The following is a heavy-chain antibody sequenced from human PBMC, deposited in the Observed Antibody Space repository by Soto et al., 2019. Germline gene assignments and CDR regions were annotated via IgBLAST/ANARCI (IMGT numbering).Heavy chain of an antibody. D-gene: IGHD2-8*01. CDR3: ARDNGEGGASLVDY. J-gene: IGHJ4*02. Sequence: QVQLAQSGPEMKKPGASVKVSCKASGYTYTNYGLSWVRQAPGQGLEWMGWISTYNGNTDYAQKFKDRVTLTIDTSTTTGYMEVRSLRSDDTAIYYCARDNGEGGASLVDYWGQGTLVTVSS. CDR2: ISTYNGNT. V-gene: IGHV1-18*04. CDR1: GYTYTNYG.